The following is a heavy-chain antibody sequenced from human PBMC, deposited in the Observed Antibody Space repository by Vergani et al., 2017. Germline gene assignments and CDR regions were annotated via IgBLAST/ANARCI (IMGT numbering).Heavy chain of an antibody. Sequence: EVQLLESGGDLVQPGGSLRLSCAASGFTFIMHAMSWVRQAPGKGLEWVSTLSASDRRTHYADSVKGRFTISRDNSKNTLFLHMNSLRPEDTAVYYCAKVGRSEVAGTFGAFDIWGQGTVVTVSS. V-gene: IGHV3-23*01. D-gene: IGHD6-19*01. CDR3: AKVGRSEVAGTFGAFDI. CDR1: GFTFIMHA. CDR2: LSASDRRT. J-gene: IGHJ3*02.